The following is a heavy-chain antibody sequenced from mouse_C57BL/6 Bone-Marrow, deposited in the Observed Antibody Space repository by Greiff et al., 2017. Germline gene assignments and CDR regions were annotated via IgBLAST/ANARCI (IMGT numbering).Heavy chain of an antibody. CDR1: GYTFTSYW. CDR2: IYPSDSET. J-gene: IGHJ3*01. D-gene: IGHD2-5*01. Sequence: QVQLQQPGAELVRPGSSVKLSCKASGYTFTSYWMDWVKQRPGQGLEWIGNIYPSDSETHYNQKFKDKATLTVDKSSSTAYMQLSSLTSEDSAVYYCARGNYSNYGFAYWGQGTLVTVSA. V-gene: IGHV1-61*01. CDR3: ARGNYSNYGFAY.